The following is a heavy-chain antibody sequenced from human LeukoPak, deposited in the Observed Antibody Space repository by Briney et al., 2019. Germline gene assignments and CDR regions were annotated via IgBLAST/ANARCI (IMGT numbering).Heavy chain of an antibody. J-gene: IGHJ4*02. Sequence: ASVKVSCKASGYTFTSYGISWVRQAPAQGLEWMGGISAYNGNTNYAQKLQGRVTMTTDISTSTGYMEVRGLRSGDRAVYYCAREARGYSYGPIDYWGQGTLVTVSS. CDR3: AREARGYSYGPIDY. CDR1: GYTFTSYG. CDR2: ISAYNGNT. D-gene: IGHD5-18*01. V-gene: IGHV1-18*01.